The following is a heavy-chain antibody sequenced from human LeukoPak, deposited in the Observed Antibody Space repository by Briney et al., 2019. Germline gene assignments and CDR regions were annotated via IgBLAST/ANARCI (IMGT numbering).Heavy chain of an antibody. J-gene: IGHJ4*02. Sequence: SETLSLTCAVYGGSFSGYYWSWIRQPPGKGLEWIGEINHSGSTNYNPSLKSRVTISVDTSKNQFSLKLSSVTAADTAVYYCARDGYSYGKLDYWGQGTLVTISS. V-gene: IGHV4-34*01. D-gene: IGHD5-18*01. CDR1: GGSFSGYY. CDR3: ARDGYSYGKLDY. CDR2: INHSGST.